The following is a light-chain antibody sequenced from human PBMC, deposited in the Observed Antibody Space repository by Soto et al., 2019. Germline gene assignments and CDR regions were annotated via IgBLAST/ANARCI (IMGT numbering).Light chain of an antibody. J-gene: IGKJ1*01. Sequence: EIVLTQSPDTLCLSPGKRATLSCWASHSVTTHLAWFQQRPGQTPRLLIYDASNRAAGIPARFSGSGSGTDFTLTISSLEPEDFAVYYCQQRSNWPTFGQGTKVDIK. V-gene: IGKV3-11*01. CDR3: QQRSNWPT. CDR1: HSVTTH. CDR2: DAS.